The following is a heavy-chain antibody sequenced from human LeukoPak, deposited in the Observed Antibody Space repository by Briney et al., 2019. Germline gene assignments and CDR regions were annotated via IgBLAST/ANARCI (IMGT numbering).Heavy chain of an antibody. D-gene: IGHD2-15*01. V-gene: IGHV1-69*13. Sequence: SVKVSCKASGGTFSSYAISWVRQAPGQGLEWMGGIIPIFGTANYAQKFQGRVTITADESTSTAYMELSSLRSEDTAVYYCARELYCSGGSCYSTNYYYYGMDVWGQGTTVTVSS. CDR3: ARELYCSGGSCYSTNYYYYGMDV. J-gene: IGHJ6*02. CDR2: IIPIFGTA. CDR1: GGTFSSYA.